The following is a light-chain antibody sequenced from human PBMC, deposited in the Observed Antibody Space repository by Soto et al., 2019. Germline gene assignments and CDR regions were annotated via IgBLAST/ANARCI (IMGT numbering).Light chain of an antibody. CDR2: GAS. CDR3: LHYKDWPRWT. J-gene: IGKJ1*01. V-gene: IGKV3-15*01. CDR1: QSVGNT. Sequence: EIVLTPSPATLSVSPGERATLYCRASQSVGNTLAWYQQQPGQTPRLLIYGASTTATGIPARFSGSGSGTEFTLTIDSLQSEDFAVYYCLHYKDWPRWTFGQGTKVDIK.